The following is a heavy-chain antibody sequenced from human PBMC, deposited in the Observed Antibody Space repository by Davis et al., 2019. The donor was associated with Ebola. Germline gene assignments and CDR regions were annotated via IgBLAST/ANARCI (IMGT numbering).Heavy chain of an antibody. D-gene: IGHD1-26*01. CDR3: AVGNSGSYFGAFDI. CDR1: GGSISSSSYY. J-gene: IGHJ3*02. V-gene: IGHV4-39*07. Sequence: MPSETLSLTCTVSGGSISSSSYYWGWIRQPPGKGLEWIGSIYYSGSTYYNPSLKSRVTISVDTSKNQFSLKLNSVTAADTAVYYCAVGNSGSYFGAFDIWGQGTMVTVSS. CDR2: IYYSGST.